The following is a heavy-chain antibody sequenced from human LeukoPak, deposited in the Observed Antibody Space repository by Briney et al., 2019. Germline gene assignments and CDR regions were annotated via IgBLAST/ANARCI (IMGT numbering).Heavy chain of an antibody. D-gene: IGHD6-6*01. Sequence: GGSLRLSCAASGFALSGYSINWVGQAPGKGLEWVSFIDRSNSDIYYADSVKGRFTISRDNARESVFLQLNRLRAEDTAVYYCTRDPGYSSSSISFWGQGTLVTVSS. V-gene: IGHV3-21*01. CDR2: IDRSNSDI. J-gene: IGHJ4*02. CDR1: GFALSGYS. CDR3: TRDPGYSSSSISF.